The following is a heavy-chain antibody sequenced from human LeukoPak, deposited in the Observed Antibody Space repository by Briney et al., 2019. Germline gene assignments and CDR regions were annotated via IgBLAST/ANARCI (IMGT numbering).Heavy chain of an antibody. CDR1: GGSISSGGYY. J-gene: IGHJ4*02. Sequence: SQTLSLTCTVSGGSISSGGYYWRWIRQPPGKGLEWIGYIYHSGSTYYNPSLKSRVTISVDRSKNQFSLKLSSVTAADTAVYYCACGIVGVANIDYWGQGTLVTVSS. D-gene: IGHD1-26*01. CDR3: ACGIVGVANIDY. CDR2: IYHSGST. V-gene: IGHV4-30-2*01.